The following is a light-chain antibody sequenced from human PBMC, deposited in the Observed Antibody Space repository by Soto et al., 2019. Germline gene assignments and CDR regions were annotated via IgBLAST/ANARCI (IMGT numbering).Light chain of an antibody. CDR2: GAA. Sequence: EIVMTQSPATLSVSPGERATLSCRAGESISNNLAWYQQNPGQAPRLLIYGAATRAAGVPARFSGRGSGTEFTLTISSLQSEDFGVYYCQQYNNWPGTFGQGTKVEIK. V-gene: IGKV3-15*01. J-gene: IGKJ1*01. CDR3: QQYNNWPGT. CDR1: ESISNN.